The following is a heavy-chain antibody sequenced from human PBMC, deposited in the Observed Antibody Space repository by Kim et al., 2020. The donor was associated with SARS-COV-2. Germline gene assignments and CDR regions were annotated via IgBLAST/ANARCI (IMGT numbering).Heavy chain of an antibody. Sequence: VTGGNNYFAASGKGRFTISRDNSKNTLYLQMDSLRAEDTAVDYCAKFSAVAGHDYWGHGTLVTVSS. CDR2: VTGGNN. J-gene: IGHJ4*01. V-gene: IGHV3-23*01. D-gene: IGHD6-19*01. CDR3: AKFSAVAGHDY.